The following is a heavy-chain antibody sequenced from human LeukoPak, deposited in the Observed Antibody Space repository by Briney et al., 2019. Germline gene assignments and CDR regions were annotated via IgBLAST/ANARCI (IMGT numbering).Heavy chain of an antibody. Sequence: SETLSLTCTASGGSTSSGGYWSWIRQHPGKGLEWIGYIHTSGRTYYNPSLKSRVTISVDTYQSHFSLKLSSVTAADTAVYYCAGSVFLEAAQFDCWGQGTLVTVSS. CDR2: IHTSGRT. J-gene: IGHJ4*02. D-gene: IGHD2-15*01. V-gene: IGHV4-31*03. CDR3: AGSVFLEAAQFDC. CDR1: GGSTSSGGY.